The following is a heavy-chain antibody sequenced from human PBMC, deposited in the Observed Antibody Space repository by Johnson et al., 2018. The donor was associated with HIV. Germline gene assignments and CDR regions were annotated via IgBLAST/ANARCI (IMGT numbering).Heavy chain of an antibody. J-gene: IGHJ3*02. V-gene: IGHV3-30-3*01. Sequence: QVQLVESGGGVVQPGRSLRLSCAASGFTFSSYAMHWVRQAPGKGLEWVAVISYDGSNKYYADSVKGRFTISRDNSKNSVYLQMNSLRAEDTALYYCAREALTYYDSSGSYYPVHDAFDIWGLGTLVTVSS. CDR3: AREALTYYDSSGSYYPVHDAFDI. CDR2: ISYDGSNK. D-gene: IGHD3-10*01. CDR1: GFTFSSYA.